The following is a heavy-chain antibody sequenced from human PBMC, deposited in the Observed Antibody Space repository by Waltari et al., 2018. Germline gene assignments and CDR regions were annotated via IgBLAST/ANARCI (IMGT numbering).Heavy chain of an antibody. CDR3: ARQDIVVVPAIAYFDL. CDR2: IYYSGST. J-gene: IGHJ2*01. CDR1: GGSISSYY. D-gene: IGHD2-2*01. Sequence: QVQLQESGTGLVKPSETLSLTCTVSGGSISSYYWSWIRQPPGKGLEWIGYIYYSGSTNYNPSLKSRVTISVDTSKNQFSLKLSSVTAADTAVYYCARQDIVVVPAIAYFDLWGRGTLVTVSS. V-gene: IGHV4-59*08.